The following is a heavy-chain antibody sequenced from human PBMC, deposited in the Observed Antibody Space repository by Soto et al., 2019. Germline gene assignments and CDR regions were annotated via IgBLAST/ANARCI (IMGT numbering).Heavy chain of an antibody. CDR2: IYYSGST. CDR3: ARHLGYCSSTSCYAAGFWFDP. J-gene: IGHJ5*02. CDR1: GGSISSSSYY. Sequence: SETLSLTCTVSGGSISSSSYYWGWIRQPPGKGLEWIGSIYYSGSTYYNPSLKSQVTISVDTSKNQFSLKLSSVTAADTAVYYCARHLGYCSSTSCYAAGFWFDPWGQGTLVTVSS. D-gene: IGHD2-2*01. V-gene: IGHV4-39*01.